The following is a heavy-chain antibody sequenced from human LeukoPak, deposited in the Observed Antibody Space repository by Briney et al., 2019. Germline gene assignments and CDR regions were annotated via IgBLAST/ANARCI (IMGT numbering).Heavy chain of an antibody. CDR1: GYTFTGYY. V-gene: IGHV1-2*02. Sequence: ASVKVSCKASGYTFTGYYMHWVRQAPGQGLEWMGWINPNSGGTNYAQKFQGRVTMTRDTSISTAYMELSRLRSDDTAVYYCARNPYVHYYYYMDVWGKGTTVTVYS. D-gene: IGHD3-16*01. J-gene: IGHJ6*03. CDR2: INPNSGGT. CDR3: ARNPYVHYYYYMDV.